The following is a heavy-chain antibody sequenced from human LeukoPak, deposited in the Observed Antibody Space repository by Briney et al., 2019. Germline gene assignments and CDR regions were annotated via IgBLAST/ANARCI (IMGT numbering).Heavy chain of an antibody. CDR3: ARGPIVVVVAALDY. CDR1: GYTFAGYY. CDR2: INPNSGGT. Sequence: GASVTLPCTASGYTFAGYYMHWVRQAPGQGLEWMGWINPNSGGTNYAQKFQGRVTMTRDTSISTAYMELSRLRSDDTAVYYCARGPIVVVVAALDYWGQAALVTVSS. J-gene: IGHJ4*02. D-gene: IGHD2-15*01. V-gene: IGHV1-2*02.